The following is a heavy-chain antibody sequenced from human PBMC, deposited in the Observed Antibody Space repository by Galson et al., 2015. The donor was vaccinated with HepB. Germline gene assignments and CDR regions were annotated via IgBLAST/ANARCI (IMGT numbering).Heavy chain of an antibody. Sequence: SLRLSCAASGFTFSSYAMSWVRQAPGKGLEWVSAISGSGGSTYYADSVKGRFTISRDNSKNTLYLQMNSLRAEDTAGYYCAKDPGYSGYDHRRGAFDIWGQGTMVTVSS. J-gene: IGHJ3*02. CDR2: ISGSGGST. CDR1: GFTFSSYA. CDR3: AKDPGYSGYDHRRGAFDI. V-gene: IGHV3-23*01. D-gene: IGHD5-12*01.